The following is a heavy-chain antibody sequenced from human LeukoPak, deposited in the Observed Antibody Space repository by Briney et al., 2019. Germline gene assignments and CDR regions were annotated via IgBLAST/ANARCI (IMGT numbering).Heavy chain of an antibody. D-gene: IGHD3-10*01. J-gene: IGHJ4*02. Sequence: GESLKISCKGSGYSFSSNWIGWVRQMPGKGLEWMGIIYPGDSDTRFSPSFQGQVTISADKSISTAYLQWNRLKASDTAMYYCARQDAGSYGYFAYWGQGTLVTVSS. CDR2: IYPGDSDT. CDR3: ARQDAGSYGYFAY. CDR1: GYSFSSNW. V-gene: IGHV5-51*01.